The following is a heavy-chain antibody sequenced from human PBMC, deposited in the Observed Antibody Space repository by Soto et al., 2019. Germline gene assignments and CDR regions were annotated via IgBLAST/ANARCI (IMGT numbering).Heavy chain of an antibody. V-gene: IGHV3-23*01. D-gene: IGHD5-18*01. CDR3: AKGIQLWPRDYYYGMDV. J-gene: IGHJ6*02. CDR1: GFTFSSYA. CDR2: ISGSGGST. Sequence: RRLSCAASGFTFSSYAMSWVRQAPGKGLEWVSAISGSGGSTYYADSVKGRFTISRDNSKNTLYLQMNSLRAEDTAVYYCAKGIQLWPRDYYYGMDVWGQGTTVTVSS.